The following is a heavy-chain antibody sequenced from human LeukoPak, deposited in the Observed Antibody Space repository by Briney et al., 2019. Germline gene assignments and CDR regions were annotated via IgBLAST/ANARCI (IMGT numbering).Heavy chain of an antibody. CDR3: AREANYYGSGSYVPYYYYYYMDV. CDR1: GGSISSSSYY. D-gene: IGHD3-10*01. Sequence: SETLSLTCTVSGGSISSSSYYWGWIRQPPGKGLEWIGSIYYSGSTYYNPSLKSRVAISVDTSKNQFSLKLSSVTAADTAVYYCAREANYYGSGSYVPYYYYYYMDVWGKGTTVTISS. CDR2: IYYSGST. V-gene: IGHV4-39*07. J-gene: IGHJ6*03.